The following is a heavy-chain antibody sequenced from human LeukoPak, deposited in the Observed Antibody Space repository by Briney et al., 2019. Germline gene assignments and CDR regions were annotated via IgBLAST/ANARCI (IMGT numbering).Heavy chain of an antibody. D-gene: IGHD2/OR15-2a*01. CDR1: GFVFSDHY. V-gene: IGHV3-72*01. Sequence: GGSLRLSCAASGFVFSDHYMDWVRQAPGKGLEWVARTRNKVKGYTTEYAASVKGRFTISRDGANNLLYLQMNSLKTEDTAVYYCARVRYCTSTSRTCYAFDYWGQGVLVTVSS. J-gene: IGHJ4*02. CDR2: TRNKVKGYTT. CDR3: ARVRYCTSTSRTCYAFDY.